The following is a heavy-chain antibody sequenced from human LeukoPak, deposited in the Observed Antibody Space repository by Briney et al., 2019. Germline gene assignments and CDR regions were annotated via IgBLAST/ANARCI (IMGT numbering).Heavy chain of an antibody. V-gene: IGHV3-21*01. CDR2: ISSSSSYI. J-gene: IGHJ3*02. CDR1: GFTFSTSS. CDR3: ARVDGNDDAFDI. Sequence: GGSLRLSCAASGFTFSTSSMNWVRQAPGKGLEWVSFISSSSSYIYYVDSVKGRFTISRDNAKNSLSLQMNSLRAEDTAVYYCARVDGNDDAFDIWGQGTQVTVSP. D-gene: IGHD1-1*01.